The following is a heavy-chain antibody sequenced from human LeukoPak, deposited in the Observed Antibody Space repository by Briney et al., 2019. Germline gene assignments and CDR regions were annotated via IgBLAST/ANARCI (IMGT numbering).Heavy chain of an antibody. V-gene: IGHV4-59*01. J-gene: IGHJ4*02. CDR1: GGSINSYY. D-gene: IGHD3-10*01. CDR3: ARGQGYYGSGSPYYFDY. CDR2: VYYTGST. Sequence: SETLSLTCIVSGGSINSYYWSWIRQPPGKGLEWIGYVYYTGSTNYSPSLKNRVTISVDTSKNQFSLKLSSVTAADTAVFYCARGQGYYGSGSPYYFDYWGQGALVTVSS.